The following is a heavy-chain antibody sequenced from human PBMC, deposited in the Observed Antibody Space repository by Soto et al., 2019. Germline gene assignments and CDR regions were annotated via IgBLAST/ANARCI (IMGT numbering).Heavy chain of an antibody. CDR2: ISYDGSDK. CDR1: GFTFSYYG. V-gene: IGHV3-30*18. CDR3: AKALGELSPESYDY. Sequence: QVQLVESGGGVVQPGRSLRLSCAASGFTFSYYGMHWVRQAPGKGLEWVAMISYDGSDKDYADSVRGRFTISRDNSKNTLNLKMHSLRGDDTAVYYCAKALGELSPESYDYWGQGTLITVSS. D-gene: IGHD3-16*02. J-gene: IGHJ4*02.